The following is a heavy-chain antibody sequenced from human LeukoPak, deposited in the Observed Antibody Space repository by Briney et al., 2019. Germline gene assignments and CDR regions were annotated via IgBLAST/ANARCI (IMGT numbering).Heavy chain of an antibody. CDR3: ARDYYDSSGYYYLK. J-gene: IGHJ4*02. Sequence: SETLSLTCTVSGASISSGIYYWSSIRQHPGKGLEWIGYIHHSGSTSYNPSLKSRVTISVDTSKNQFSLKLNPVTAADTAVYYCARDYYDSSGYYYLKWGQGTLATVSS. CDR2: IHHSGST. D-gene: IGHD3-22*01. V-gene: IGHV4-31*03. CDR1: GASISSGIYY.